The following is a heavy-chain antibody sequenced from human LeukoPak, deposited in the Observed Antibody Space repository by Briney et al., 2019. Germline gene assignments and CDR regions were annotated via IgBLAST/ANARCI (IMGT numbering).Heavy chain of an antibody. V-gene: IGHV4-59*08. Sequence: PSETLSLTCSVSGGSMSGYYWSWIRQPPGKGLEWIGYFYYSGSIIYNPSLKSRVSISVDTSKNQFSLKLSSVTAADTAVYYCARRGGGASHDYWGQGTLVTVSS. CDR2: FYYSGSI. CDR1: GGSMSGYY. J-gene: IGHJ4*02. D-gene: IGHD3-16*01. CDR3: ARRGGGASHDY.